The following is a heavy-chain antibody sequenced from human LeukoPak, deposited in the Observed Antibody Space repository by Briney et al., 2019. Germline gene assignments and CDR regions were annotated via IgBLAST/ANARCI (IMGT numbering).Heavy chain of an antibody. Sequence: GGSLRLSCAASGFTLSTYRMHWVRQAPGEGLVWVSRIKTDGTTTNYADSVKGRFTVSRDNAKTTLYLQMNSLRAEDTAVYYCARGPYTSGVYRLHYWGQGTLVTVSS. CDR1: GFTLSTYR. V-gene: IGHV3-74*01. D-gene: IGHD6-19*01. CDR2: IKTDGTTT. J-gene: IGHJ4*02. CDR3: ARGPYTSGVYRLHY.